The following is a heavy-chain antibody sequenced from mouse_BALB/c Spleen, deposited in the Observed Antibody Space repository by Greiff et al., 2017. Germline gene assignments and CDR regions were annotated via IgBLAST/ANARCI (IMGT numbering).Heavy chain of an antibody. CDR2: ISRGSSTI. D-gene: IGHD2-1*01. J-gene: IGHJ4*01. Sequence: VQLKESGGGLVQPGGSRKLSCAASGFTFSSFGMHWVRQAPEKGLEWVAYISRGSSTIYYADTVKGRFTISRDNPKNTLFLQMTSLRSEDTAMYYCARGGNYVFYYYAMDYWGQGTSVTVSS. V-gene: IGHV5-17*02. CDR1: GFTFSSFG. CDR3: ARGGNYVFYYYAMDY.